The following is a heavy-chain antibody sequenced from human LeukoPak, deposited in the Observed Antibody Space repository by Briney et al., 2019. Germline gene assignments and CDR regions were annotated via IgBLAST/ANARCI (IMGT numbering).Heavy chain of an antibody. D-gene: IGHD2-15*01. CDR1: GGTFSSYA. CDR2: IIPILGIA. V-gene: IGHV1-69*04. CDR3: ARELRRDNY. Sequence: SVKVSCKASGGTFSSYAISWVRQAPGQGLEWMGRIIPILGIANYAQKFQGRVTMTRDTSISTVYMELTSLSSEDTAVCYCARELRRDNYWGQGTLVTVSS. J-gene: IGHJ4*02.